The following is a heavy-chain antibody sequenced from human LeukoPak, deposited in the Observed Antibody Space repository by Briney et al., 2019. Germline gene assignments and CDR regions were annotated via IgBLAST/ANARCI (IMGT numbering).Heavy chain of an antibody. D-gene: IGHD3-9*01. CDR3: ARPKDYDILTGYGPPDYYYYGMDV. J-gene: IGHJ6*04. Sequence: GASVKVSCKASGGTFSSYAISWVRQAPGQGVEWMGGSIPIFGTANYAQKFQGRVTITADESTSTAYMELSSLRSEDTAVYYCARPKDYDILTGYGPPDYYYYGMDVWGKGTTVTVSS. CDR2: SIPIFGTA. CDR1: GGTFSSYA. V-gene: IGHV1-69*01.